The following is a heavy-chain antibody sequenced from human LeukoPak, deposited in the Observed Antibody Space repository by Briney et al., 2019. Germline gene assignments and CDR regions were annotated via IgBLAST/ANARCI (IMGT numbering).Heavy chain of an antibody. Sequence: ASVKVSCKASGYTFTSYGISWVRQAPGQGLEWMGWISAYNGNTNYAQKLQGRVTMTTDTSTSTAYMELRSLRSDDTAVYYCARDRGVAVAGKGDGYWGQGTLVTVSS. CDR3: ARDRGVAVAGKGDGY. CDR1: GYTFTSYG. V-gene: IGHV1-18*04. D-gene: IGHD6-19*01. CDR2: ISAYNGNT. J-gene: IGHJ4*02.